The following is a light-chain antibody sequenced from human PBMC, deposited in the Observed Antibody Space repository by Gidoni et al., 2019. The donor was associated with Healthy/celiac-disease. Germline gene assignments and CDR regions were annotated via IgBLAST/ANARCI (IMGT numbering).Light chain of an antibody. CDR2: DAS. CDR1: LSVSSY. Sequence: EIVLTQSPATLSLSPGGRATLSCRASLSVSSYLAWYQQKPGQAPRLLIYDASNRATGIPTRFSGSGSATVFTLTSSILDPEVFAVYYRQQRSNWPPTFGGGTKVEIK. CDR3: QQRSNWPPT. V-gene: IGKV3-11*01. J-gene: IGKJ4*01.